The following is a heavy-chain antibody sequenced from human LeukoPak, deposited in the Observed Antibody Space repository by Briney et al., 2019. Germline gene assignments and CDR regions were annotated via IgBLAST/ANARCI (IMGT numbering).Heavy chain of an antibody. D-gene: IGHD1-26*01. CDR3: AKDISRIVSGNYLY. CDR1: GFTFSSYA. V-gene: IGHV3-23*01. Sequence: GGSLRLSCAASGFTFSSYAMSWVRQAPGKGLEWVSAISGSGGSTYYADSVKGRFTISRDNSKNTLYLQMNSLRAEDTAVYYCAKDISRIVSGNYLYWGQGTLVTVSS. CDR2: ISGSGGST. J-gene: IGHJ4*02.